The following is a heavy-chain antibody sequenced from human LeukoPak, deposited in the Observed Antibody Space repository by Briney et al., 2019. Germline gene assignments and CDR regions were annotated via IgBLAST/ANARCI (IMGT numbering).Heavy chain of an antibody. J-gene: IGHJ3*02. CDR2: TYYRSKLYN. CDR1: GDSVSSDSAA. D-gene: IGHD3-16*02. V-gene: IGHV6-1*01. CDR3: ARDRYDYIWGSYRRSGAFDI. Sequence: SQTLSLTCAISGDSVSSDSAAWNWIRQSPSRGLEWLGRTYYRSKLYNDYAVSVKSRITINPDTSKNQFSLQLNSVTPEDTAVYYCARDRYDYIWGSYRRSGAFDIWGQGTMVTVSS.